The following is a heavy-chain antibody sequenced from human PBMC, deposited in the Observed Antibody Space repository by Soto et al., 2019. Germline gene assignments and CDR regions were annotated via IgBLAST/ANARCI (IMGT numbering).Heavy chain of an antibody. CDR1: GYTFTSYA. V-gene: IGHV1-3*01. D-gene: IGHD3-22*01. J-gene: IGHJ6*02. CDR2: INAGNGNT. Sequence: GASVKVSCKASGYTFTSYAMHWVRQAPGQRLEWMGWINAGNGNTKYSQKFQGRVTITRYTSASTAYMELSSLRSEDTAVYYCARDRYYDSSAYTSGYYGMDVWGQGTTVTVSS. CDR3: ARDRYYDSSAYTSGYYGMDV.